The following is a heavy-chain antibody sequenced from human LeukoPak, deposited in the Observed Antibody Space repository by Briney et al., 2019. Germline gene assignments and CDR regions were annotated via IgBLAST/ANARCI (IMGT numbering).Heavy chain of an antibody. CDR3: ARVGYYYGSGKASYYYYYMDV. V-gene: IGHV5-51*01. J-gene: IGHJ6*03. CDR2: IYPGDSDT. D-gene: IGHD3-10*01. CDR1: GYRFTSYW. Sequence: RGESLKISCKGSGYRFTSYWIGWVRQMPGKGLEWMGIIYPGDSDTRYSPSFQGQVTISADKSISTAYLQWSSLKASDTAMYYCARVGYYYGSGKASYYYYYMDVWGKGTTVTISS.